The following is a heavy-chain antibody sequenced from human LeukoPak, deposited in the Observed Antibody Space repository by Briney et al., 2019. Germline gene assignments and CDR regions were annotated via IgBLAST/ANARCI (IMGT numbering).Heavy chain of an antibody. Sequence: SETLSLTCTVSNGSISDFYWSWVRRPPGKGLEWIGSIHHSGNTYYNASLKSRVTISVDTSKNQFFLKLSSVTAADGAVYYCARHEGSYYDKSGYTFDYWGQGTLVTVSS. V-gene: IGHV4-59*05. CDR3: ARHEGSYYDKSGYTFDY. CDR1: NGSISDFY. CDR2: IHHSGNT. D-gene: IGHD3-22*01. J-gene: IGHJ4*02.